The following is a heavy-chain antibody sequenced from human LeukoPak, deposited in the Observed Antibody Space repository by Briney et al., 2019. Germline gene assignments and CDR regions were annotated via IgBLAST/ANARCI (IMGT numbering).Heavy chain of an antibody. D-gene: IGHD4-17*01. Sequence: GGSLRLSCAASGFTFRSYSMNWVRQAPGKGLEWVSSISSSSAYIYYAGSVKGRFTISRDSAKNSLYLQMNSLRAEDTALYYCARNYDYGDYDKSYYFDLWGRGTLVTVSS. J-gene: IGHJ2*01. CDR3: ARNYDYGDYDKSYYFDL. CDR1: GFTFRSYS. CDR2: ISSSSAYI. V-gene: IGHV3-21*01.